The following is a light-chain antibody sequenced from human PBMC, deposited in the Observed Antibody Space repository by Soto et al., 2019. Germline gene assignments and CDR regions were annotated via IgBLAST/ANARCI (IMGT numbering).Light chain of an antibody. Sequence: DIQMTQSPSSLSASVGDRVTITCRASQGISNYLAWYQQRPGKVPKLLIYAASTLRSGVPSRFSGSGSGTDFTLTISSLQPEDVATYYCQQTLNTPYTFGQGTKL. CDR3: QQTLNTPYT. V-gene: IGKV1-27*01. J-gene: IGKJ2*01. CDR2: AAS. CDR1: QGISNY.